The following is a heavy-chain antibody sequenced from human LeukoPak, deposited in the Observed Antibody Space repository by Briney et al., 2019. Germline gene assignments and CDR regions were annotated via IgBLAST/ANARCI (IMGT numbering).Heavy chain of an antibody. V-gene: IGHV1-69*02. CDR1: GGTFSSYT. CDR3: AILLGDYGTFDY. Sequence: GSSVKVSCKASGGTFSSYTISWVRQAPGQGLESMGRIIPILGIANYAQKFQGRVTITADKSTSTAYMELSSLRSEDTAVYYCAILLGDYGTFDYWGQGTLVTLSS. D-gene: IGHD4-17*01. CDR2: IIPILGIA. J-gene: IGHJ4*02.